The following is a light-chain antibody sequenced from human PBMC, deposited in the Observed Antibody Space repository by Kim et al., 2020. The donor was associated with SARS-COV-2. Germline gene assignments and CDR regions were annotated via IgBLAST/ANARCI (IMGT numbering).Light chain of an antibody. CDR2: AVY. J-gene: IGLJ3*02. V-gene: IGLV2-23*02. Sequence: QSALTQPASVSGSPGQWTTISCTGASSDVGGYKLVSWYQQHPGKAPKLVFYAVYERPSGVSSQFSGSKSANTASLTISGLQAEDEADYYCCSFTSVHTWVFGGGTQLTVL. CDR1: SSDVGGYKL. CDR3: CSFTSVHTWV.